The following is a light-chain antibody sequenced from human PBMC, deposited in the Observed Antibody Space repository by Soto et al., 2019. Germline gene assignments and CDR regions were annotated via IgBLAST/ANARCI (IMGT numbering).Light chain of an antibody. J-gene: IGKJ1*01. V-gene: IGKV1-5*01. CDR1: QSISSC. CDR2: SAS. CDR3: QQYNSYPWT. Sequence: EILMTQSPATLSASAGDRVTIPCSASQSISSCLAWYQQKPGKAPGLLIYSASSWESGVPARFSGSGSGTEFTLTISSLQPDDFATYYCQQYNSYPWTFGQGTKVDIK.